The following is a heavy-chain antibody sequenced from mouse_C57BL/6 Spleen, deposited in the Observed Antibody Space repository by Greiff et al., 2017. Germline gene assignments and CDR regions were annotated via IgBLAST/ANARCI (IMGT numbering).Heavy chain of an antibody. CDR1: GFTFSSYA. CDR3: ARAGLTTVVDY. Sequence: DVMLVESGGGLVKPGGSLKLSCAASGFTFSSYAMSWVRQTPEKRLEWVATISDGGSYTYYPDNVKGRFTISRDNAKNNLYLQMSHLKSEDTAMYYCARAGLTTVVDYWGQGTTLTVSS. D-gene: IGHD1-1*01. CDR2: ISDGGSYT. J-gene: IGHJ2*01. V-gene: IGHV5-4*03.